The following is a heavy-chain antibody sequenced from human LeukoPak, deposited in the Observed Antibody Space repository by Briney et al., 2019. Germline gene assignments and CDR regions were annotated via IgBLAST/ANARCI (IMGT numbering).Heavy chain of an antibody. CDR1: GFTFSSYG. Sequence: GGSLRLSCAASGFTFSSYGMHWVRQAPGKGLEWVAVIWYDGSNKYYADSVKGRFTVSRDNSKNTLYLQMNSLRAEDTAVYYCARAAAGGNWFDPWGQGTLVTVFS. D-gene: IGHD6-13*01. J-gene: IGHJ5*02. CDR3: ARAAAGGNWFDP. V-gene: IGHV3-33*01. CDR2: IWYDGSNK.